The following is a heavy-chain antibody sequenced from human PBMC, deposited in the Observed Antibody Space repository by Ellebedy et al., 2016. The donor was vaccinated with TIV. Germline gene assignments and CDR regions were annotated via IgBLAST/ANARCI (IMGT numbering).Heavy chain of an antibody. CDR3: ASLRD. J-gene: IGHJ4*02. CDR2: IFYSGST. V-gene: IGHV4-39*07. Sequence: SETLSLXXTVSGGSISSSSYYWGWIRQPPGKGLEWVGTIFYSGSTYSNPSLKSRVAISVDTSKNQFSLKLNAVTAADTAVYYCASLRDWGQGTLVTVSS. CDR1: GGSISSSSYY.